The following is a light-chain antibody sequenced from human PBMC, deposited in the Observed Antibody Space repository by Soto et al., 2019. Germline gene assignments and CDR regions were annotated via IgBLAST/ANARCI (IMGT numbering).Light chain of an antibody. CDR3: AAWDDSLRV. CDR1: SSNIGSNT. CDR2: SNN. J-gene: IGLJ3*02. Sequence: QSVLTQPPSASGTPGQRVTISCSGSSSNIGSNTVNWYQQLPGTAPKLLIYSNNQRPSGVPDRFSGSKSGTSASLAISGLQSKDEADYYCAAWDDSLRVFGGGTKLTVL. V-gene: IGLV1-44*01.